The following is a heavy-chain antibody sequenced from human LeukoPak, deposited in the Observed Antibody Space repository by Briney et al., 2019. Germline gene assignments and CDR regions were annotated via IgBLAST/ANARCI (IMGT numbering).Heavy chain of an antibody. CDR3: ARDNSDSSPYYFDY. CDR2: INWSGGST. Sequence: GGSLRLSCAASGFTFDDYGMSWVRQAPGKGLEWVSGINWSGGSTNYADSVKGRFTISRDDARNSLYLQMNNLRAEDTAFYYCARDNSDSSPYYFDYWGQGTLVSVSS. D-gene: IGHD2/OR15-2a*01. V-gene: IGHV3-20*04. CDR1: GFTFDDYG. J-gene: IGHJ4*02.